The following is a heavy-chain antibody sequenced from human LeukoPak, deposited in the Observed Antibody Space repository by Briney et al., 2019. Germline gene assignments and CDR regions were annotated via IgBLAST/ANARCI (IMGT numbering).Heavy chain of an antibody. J-gene: IGHJ3*02. Sequence: PGGSLRLSCAASGFTFSNYSMNWVRQAPGKGLEWVSSISSSSIYIYYADSVKGRFTISRDNAKKSVHLQMNSLRAEDTAVYYCARGASVVAGSDNAFDIWGQGTMVTVSS. CDR3: ARGASVVAGSDNAFDI. V-gene: IGHV3-21*01. CDR1: GFTFSNYS. D-gene: IGHD6-19*01. CDR2: ISSSSIYI.